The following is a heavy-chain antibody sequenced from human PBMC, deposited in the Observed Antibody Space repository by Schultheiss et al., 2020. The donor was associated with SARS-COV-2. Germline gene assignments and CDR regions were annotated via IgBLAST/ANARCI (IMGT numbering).Heavy chain of an antibody. Sequence: ASVKVSCKASGYTFTSYGISWVRQAPGQGLEWMGWISAYNGNTNYAQKLQGRVTMTTDTSTSTAYMELRSLRSDDTAVYYCARDREGYSYGLFDYWGQGTLVTVSS. CDR1: GYTFTSYG. J-gene: IGHJ4*02. CDR3: ARDREGYSYGLFDY. D-gene: IGHD5-18*01. CDR2: ISAYNGNT. V-gene: IGHV1-18*01.